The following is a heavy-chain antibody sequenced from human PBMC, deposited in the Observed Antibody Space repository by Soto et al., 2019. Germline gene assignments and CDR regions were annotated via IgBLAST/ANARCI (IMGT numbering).Heavy chain of an antibody. CDR3: ARDMHAGFTHYFVT. D-gene: IGHD1-26*01. J-gene: IGHJ4*03. V-gene: IGHV4-59*01. Sequence: SVTLSLTCIVSGGSITSYHWSWIRQFAGKGLEGVSYTSYTGTTNYNPSLQSRVTISLDRTKSPLSLKLISMTAPATPVYYCARDMHAGFTHYFVTWGQGTLVTVSS. CDR1: GGSITSYH. CDR2: TSYTGTT.